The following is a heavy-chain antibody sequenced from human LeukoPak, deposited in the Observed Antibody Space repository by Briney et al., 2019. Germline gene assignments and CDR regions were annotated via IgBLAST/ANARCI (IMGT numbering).Heavy chain of an antibody. J-gene: IGHJ4*02. CDR3: AIRTSRGVSGSSYFDS. D-gene: IGHD3-10*01. Sequence: ASVKVSCKASGYTFSSYYINWVRQTAGQRPEWMGWMNPNSGNTAYAQNFQGRVIMTRNTSISTAYMELSSLRFEDTAVFYCAIRTSRGVSGSSYFDSWGQGTLVTVSS. V-gene: IGHV1-8*01. CDR1: GYTFSSYY. CDR2: MNPNSGNT.